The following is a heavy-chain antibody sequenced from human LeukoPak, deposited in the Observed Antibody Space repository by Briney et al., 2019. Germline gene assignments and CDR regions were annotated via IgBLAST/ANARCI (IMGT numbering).Heavy chain of an antibody. CDR3: AKDREMATDPRLPADY. J-gene: IGHJ4*02. CDR1: GFTFSSYG. V-gene: IGHV3-30*18. D-gene: IGHD5-24*01. CDR2: ISYDGSNK. Sequence: GGSLRLSCAASGFTFSSYGMHWVRQAPGKGLEWVAVISYDGSNKYYADSVKGRFTISRDNSKNTLYLQMNSLRAEDTAVYYCAKDREMATDPRLPADYWGQGTLVTVSS.